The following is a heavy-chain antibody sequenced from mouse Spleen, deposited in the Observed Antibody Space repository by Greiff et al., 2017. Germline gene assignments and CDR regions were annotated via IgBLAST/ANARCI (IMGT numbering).Heavy chain of an antibody. CDR1: GFTFNTYA. Sequence: DVMLVESGGGLVQPKGSLKLSCAASGFTFNTYAMHWVRQAPGKGLEWVARIRSKSSNYATYYADSVKDRFTISRDDSQSMLYLQMNNLKTEDTAMYYCVRDRRWDGYFDVWGTGTTVTVSS. J-gene: IGHJ1*03. V-gene: IGHV10-3*01. CDR3: VRDRRWDGYFDV. D-gene: IGHD4-1*01. CDR2: IRSKSSNYAT.